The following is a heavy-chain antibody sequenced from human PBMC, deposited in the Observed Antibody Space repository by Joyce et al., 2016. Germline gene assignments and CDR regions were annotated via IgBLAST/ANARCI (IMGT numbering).Heavy chain of an antibody. D-gene: IGHD3-16*02. CDR2: ISDTGSRT. CDR3: AKDFMITFGGIIAPFDY. Sequence: EVQLLESGGGLVQPGGSLRLSCAASGFAFSSYAMSWVRQAPGKGLEWVSFISDTGSRTNSADSVKRRFTISRDNSKNTLYLQMNSLRAEDTALYYCAKDFMITFGGIIAPFDYWGQGTLVTVSS. V-gene: IGHV3-23*01. CDR1: GFAFSSYA. J-gene: IGHJ4*02.